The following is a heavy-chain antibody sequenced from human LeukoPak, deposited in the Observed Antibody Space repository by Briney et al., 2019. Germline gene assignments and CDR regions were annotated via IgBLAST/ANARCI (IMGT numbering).Heavy chain of an antibody. D-gene: IGHD2-2*01. CDR3: AREGYQLPRQEANWYFDL. CDR2: IIPILGIA. J-gene: IGHJ2*01. CDR1: GGTFSSYA. V-gene: IGHV1-69*04. Sequence: ASVKVSCKASGGTFSSYASSWVRQAPGQGLEWMGRIIPILGIANYAQKFQGRVTITADKSTSTAYMELSSLRSEDTAVYYCAREGYQLPRQEANWYFDLWGRGTLVTVSS.